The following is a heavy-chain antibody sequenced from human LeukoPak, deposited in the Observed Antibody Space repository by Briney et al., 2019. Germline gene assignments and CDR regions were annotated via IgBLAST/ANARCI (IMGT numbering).Heavy chain of an antibody. D-gene: IGHD2-8*01. CDR3: ASYEQSVSNWYFDL. CDR2: IYGGGNT. J-gene: IGHJ2*01. Sequence: PGGSLRLSCAPSGTTVSNIYMAWVRQAPGKGLEWVSIIYGGGNTNHGDSVKGRFITSRNNSKNTLYLQMNSLRAEDTAVYYCASYEQSVSNWYFDLWGRGGLVTVSP. CDR1: GTTVSNIY. V-gene: IGHV3-53*01.